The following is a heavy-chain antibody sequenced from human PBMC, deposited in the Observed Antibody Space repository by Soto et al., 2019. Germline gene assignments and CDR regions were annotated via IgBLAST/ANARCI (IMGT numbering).Heavy chain of an antibody. D-gene: IGHD6-13*01. CDR2: NYHSGST. CDR3: ARDLIAAGGSSWFDP. V-gene: IGHV4-4*02. J-gene: IGHJ5*02. Sequence: QAQLQESGPGLVKPSGTLSLTCAVSGGSISSSNWWSWVRQPPGKGLEWIGENYHSGSTNYNPSLKRRSTISVDKSKNQCSLKLSSVTAADTAVYYCARDLIAAGGSSWFDPWGQGTLVTVSS. CDR1: GGSISSSNW.